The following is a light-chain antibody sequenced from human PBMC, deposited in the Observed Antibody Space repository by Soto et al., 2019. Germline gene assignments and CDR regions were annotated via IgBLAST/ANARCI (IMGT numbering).Light chain of an antibody. CDR1: QSVSIN. CDR2: DAS. V-gene: IGKV3-15*01. J-gene: IGKJ1*01. CDR3: QQYNSWPET. Sequence: MTQSPATLSVSPEGRATLSCRASQSVSINLAWYQQKPGQTPRLLIYDASTRATGIPARFSGSGSGTEFTLTISSLQSEDFAVYYCQQYNSWPETFGQGTKVDIK.